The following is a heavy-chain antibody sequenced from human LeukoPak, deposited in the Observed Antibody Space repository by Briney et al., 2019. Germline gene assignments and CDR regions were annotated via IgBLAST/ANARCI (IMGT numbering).Heavy chain of an antibody. CDR1: GGSISSYY. Sequence: SETLSLTCTVSGGSISSYYWSWIRQPPGKGLEWIGYIYYSGSTNYNPSLKSRVTISVDTSKNQFSLKLSSVTAADTAVYYCARVPADYDSSGYYRRGLFDYWGQGTLVTVS. D-gene: IGHD3-22*01. V-gene: IGHV4-59*01. CDR2: IYYSGST. J-gene: IGHJ4*02. CDR3: ARVPADYDSSGYYRRGLFDY.